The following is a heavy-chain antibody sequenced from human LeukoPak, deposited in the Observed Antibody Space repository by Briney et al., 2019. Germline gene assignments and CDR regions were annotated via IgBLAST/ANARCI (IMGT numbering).Heavy chain of an antibody. CDR2: IYYSGST. D-gene: IGHD5-12*01. CDR1: TRSLSSPYSC. J-gene: IGHJ3*02. V-gene: IGHV4-30-4*08. Sequence: PPQTLSPTSTAATRSLSSPYSCCNWIREPPWNGLELIGYIYYSGSTYYNASLKSRVTISVDTSKNQFSLELSSVTAADTAVYYCARDFTSGYGGTDIWGQGTMVTVSS. CDR3: ARDFTSGYGGTDI.